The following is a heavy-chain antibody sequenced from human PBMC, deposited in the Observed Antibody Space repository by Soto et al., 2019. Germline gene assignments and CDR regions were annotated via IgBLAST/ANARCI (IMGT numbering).Heavy chain of an antibody. CDR3: ATRAAYSDSSGYYYFDY. CDR2: FDPEDGET. V-gene: IGHV1-24*01. D-gene: IGHD3-22*01. Sequence: ASVKVSCKVSGYTLTELSMHWVRQAPGKGLEWMGGFDPEDGETIYAQKFQGRVTMTEDTSTDTAYMELSSLRSEDTAVYYCATRAAYSDSSGYYYFDYWGQGTLVTVSS. CDR1: GYTLTELS. J-gene: IGHJ4*02.